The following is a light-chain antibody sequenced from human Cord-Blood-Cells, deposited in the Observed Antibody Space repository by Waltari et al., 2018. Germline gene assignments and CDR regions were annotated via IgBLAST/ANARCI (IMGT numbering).Light chain of an antibody. V-gene: IGKV1-9*01. Sequence: DIQLTQSPSFLSASVGARVTITCRASQGISSYLAWYQQKPGKAPKLLIYAASTLQSGVPSRFSGSGSGTEFTLTISSLQSEDFATYYCQQYYSFPYTFGQGTKLEIK. CDR1: QGISSY. CDR2: AAS. CDR3: QQYYSFPYT. J-gene: IGKJ2*01.